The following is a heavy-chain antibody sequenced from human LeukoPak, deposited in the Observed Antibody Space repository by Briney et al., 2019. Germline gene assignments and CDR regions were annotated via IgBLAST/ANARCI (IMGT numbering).Heavy chain of an antibody. D-gene: IGHD6-19*01. Sequence: PGGSLRLSCAASGFTFSSYWMSWVRQAPGKGLEWVANIKQDGSEKYYVDSVKGRFTISRDNAKNSLYLQMNSLRAEDTAVYYCAREILQWLSLRGAFDIWGQGTMVTVSS. CDR2: IKQDGSEK. V-gene: IGHV3-7*01. J-gene: IGHJ3*02. CDR3: AREILQWLSLRGAFDI. CDR1: GFTFSSYW.